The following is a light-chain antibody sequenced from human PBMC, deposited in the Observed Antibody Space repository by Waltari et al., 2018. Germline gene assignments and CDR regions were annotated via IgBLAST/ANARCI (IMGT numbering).Light chain of an antibody. CDR3: QQYDTYPLT. CDR2: KAS. Sequence: DIQMSQSPSTLSASIGDRVTITCRASQNLKTWVAWSQPKPGKAPKFLVYKASSLNNGVPSSFTGSGSGTDFTLTITSLQPDDFATYFCQQYDTYPLTFGGGTKVEIK. CDR1: QNLKTW. V-gene: IGKV1-5*03. J-gene: IGKJ4*01.